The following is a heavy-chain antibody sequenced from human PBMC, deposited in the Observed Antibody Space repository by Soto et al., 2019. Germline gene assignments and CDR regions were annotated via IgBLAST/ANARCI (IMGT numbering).Heavy chain of an antibody. J-gene: IGHJ4*02. Sequence: SETLSLTCTVSGGSIGSYYGSWIRQPPGKGLEWIGYIYYSGSTNYNPSLKSRVTISVDTSKNQFSLKLSSVTAADTAVYYCARLLEDYGIDYWGQGTLVTVSS. V-gene: IGHV4-59*08. CDR1: GGSIGSYY. CDR2: IYYSGST. CDR3: ARLLEDYGIDY. D-gene: IGHD4-17*01.